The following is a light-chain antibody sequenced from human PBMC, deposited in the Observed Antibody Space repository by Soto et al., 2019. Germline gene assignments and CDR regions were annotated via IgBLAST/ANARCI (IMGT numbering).Light chain of an antibody. Sequence: QSALTQPPSASGSPGQSVTISCTGTSSDVGGYNYLSWYQHRPGKAPQLIIYEVTKRPSGVPNRFSGSKSGNTASLTISGLQAEDETDYYCFSYTSSGTYVFGTGTKVTVL. CDR2: EVT. V-gene: IGLV2-8*01. CDR3: FSYTSSGTYV. CDR1: SSDVGGYNY. J-gene: IGLJ1*01.